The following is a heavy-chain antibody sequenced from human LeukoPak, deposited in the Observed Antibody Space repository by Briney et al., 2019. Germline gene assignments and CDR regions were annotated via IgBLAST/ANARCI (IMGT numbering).Heavy chain of an antibody. J-gene: IGHJ4*02. D-gene: IGHD6-13*01. CDR2: LYILSNYI. CDR3: ARDSHSSSWYFECDY. Sequence: GGSLRLSCAASGFTFSSYSMNWVRQAPGKGLEWVSSLYILSNYIYYADSVKGRFTISRDNAKNSLYLQMNSLRAEDTAVYYCARDSHSSSWYFECDYGGQGTLVTVS. V-gene: IGHV3-21*01. CDR1: GFTFSSYS.